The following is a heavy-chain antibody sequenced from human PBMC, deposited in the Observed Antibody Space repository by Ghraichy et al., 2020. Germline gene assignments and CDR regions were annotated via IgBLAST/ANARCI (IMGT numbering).Heavy chain of an antibody. CDR1: GFTFGNYW. J-gene: IGHJ4*02. CDR3: GRFRPFDY. CDR2: INEDGSET. Sequence: GGSLRLSCAASGFTFGNYWMSWVRQAPGKGLEWVANINEDGSETNYGDSVKGRFTIFRDNAKKSLYLQMNSLRAEDTAVYYCGRFRPFDYWGQGTLVPVSS. V-gene: IGHV3-7*01.